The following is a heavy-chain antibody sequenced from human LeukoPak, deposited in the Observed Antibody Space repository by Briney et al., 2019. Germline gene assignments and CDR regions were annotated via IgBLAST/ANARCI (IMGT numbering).Heavy chain of an antibody. V-gene: IGHV1-8*01. J-gene: IGHJ5*02. Sequence: ASVKVSCKASGDTFSTYDVNWVRQAPGQGLEWMGWVNPKSGHTAYTQKFQGRVTMTSDTSTAFLVLSSLRFEDTAVYFCARGVVGGTTVGPWGQGTLVTVSS. CDR2: VNPKSGHT. CDR1: GDTFSTYD. D-gene: IGHD1-7*01. CDR3: ARGVVGGTTVGP.